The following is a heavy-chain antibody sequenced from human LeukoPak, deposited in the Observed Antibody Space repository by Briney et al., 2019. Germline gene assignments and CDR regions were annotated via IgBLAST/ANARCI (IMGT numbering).Heavy chain of an antibody. CDR1: GGSISSGDYY. CDR2: IYYSGST. V-gene: IGHV4-30-4*01. Sequence: SETLSLTCTVSGGSISSGDYYWSWIRQPPGKGLEWIGYIYYSGSTYYNPSLKSRATISVDTSKNQFSLKLSSVTAADTAVYYCARVWFGELSIDYWGQGTLVTVSS. D-gene: IGHD3-10*01. J-gene: IGHJ4*02. CDR3: ARVWFGELSIDY.